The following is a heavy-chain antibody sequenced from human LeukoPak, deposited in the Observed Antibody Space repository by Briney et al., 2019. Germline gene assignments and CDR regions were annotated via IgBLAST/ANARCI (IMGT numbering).Heavy chain of an antibody. CDR2: ISGSGGST. CDR1: GFTFSSYA. Sequence: PGGSLRLSCAASGFTFSSYAMSWVRQDPGKGLEWVSAISGSGGSTYYADSVKGRFTISRDNSKNTLYLQMNSLRAEDTAVYYCAKAPPSVLRFLEWLDYWGQGTLVTVSS. J-gene: IGHJ4*02. D-gene: IGHD3-3*01. CDR3: AKAPPSVLRFLEWLDY. V-gene: IGHV3-23*01.